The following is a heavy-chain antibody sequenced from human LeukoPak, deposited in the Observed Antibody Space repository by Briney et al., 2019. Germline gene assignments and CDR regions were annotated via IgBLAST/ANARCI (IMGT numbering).Heavy chain of an antibody. CDR2: IYYSGST. CDR1: GGSISSYY. Sequence: SETLSLTCTVSGGSISSYYWSWIRQPPGKGLEWIGYIYYSGSTNYNPSLKRRVTISVDTSKNQFSLKLSSVTAADTAVYYCARVHGSGLDYWGQGTLVTVSS. CDR3: ARVHGSGLDY. J-gene: IGHJ4*02. D-gene: IGHD6-19*01. V-gene: IGHV4-59*01.